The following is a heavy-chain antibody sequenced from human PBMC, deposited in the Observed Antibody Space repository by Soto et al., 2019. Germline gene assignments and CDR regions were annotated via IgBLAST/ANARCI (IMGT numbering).Heavy chain of an antibody. Sequence: QVQLVQSGAEVKKPGASVKVSCKASGYTFTSYGISWVRQAPGQGLEWMGWINAYNGNTNYAQKLQGRFTITTDTSTRTAYMVLRSLRSDDTAVFYCARDPVAGTYFDYWGQGTLVTVSS. CDR1: GYTFTSYG. CDR2: INAYNGNT. V-gene: IGHV1-18*01. J-gene: IGHJ4*02. CDR3: ARDPVAGTYFDY. D-gene: IGHD6-19*01.